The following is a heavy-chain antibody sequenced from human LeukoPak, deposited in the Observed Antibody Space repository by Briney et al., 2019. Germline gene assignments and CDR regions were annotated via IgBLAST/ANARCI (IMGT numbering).Heavy chain of an antibody. CDR3: ARDLTDDFWSGYHFDY. Sequence: GGSLRLSCAVSGSTFSSYAMSWVRQAPGKGLEWVSAISGSGAGTYYADSMKGRFTISRDNAKNSLYLQMNSLRAEDTAVYYCARDLTDDFWSGYHFDYWGQGTLVTVSS. J-gene: IGHJ4*02. CDR2: ISGSGAGT. CDR1: GSTFSSYA. V-gene: IGHV3-23*01. D-gene: IGHD3-3*01.